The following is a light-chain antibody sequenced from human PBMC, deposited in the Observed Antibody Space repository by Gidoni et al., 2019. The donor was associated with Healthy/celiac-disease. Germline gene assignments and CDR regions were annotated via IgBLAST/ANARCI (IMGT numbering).Light chain of an antibody. Sequence: DIQMTQSPSSLSASVGDRVTITCRASQSISSYLNWYQQKPGKAPKLLIYAASSLQSGVPSRFGGSGSGTDFTLTISSLQPEDFATYYCQQSYSMWTFGQGTKVEIK. CDR2: AAS. CDR3: QQSYSMWT. V-gene: IGKV1-39*01. CDR1: QSISSY. J-gene: IGKJ1*01.